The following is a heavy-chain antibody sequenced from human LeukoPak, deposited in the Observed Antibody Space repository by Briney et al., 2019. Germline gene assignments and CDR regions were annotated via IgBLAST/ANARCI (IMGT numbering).Heavy chain of an antibody. Sequence: GESLKISCKGSGYSFTSYWIGWVRQMPGKGLEWMGIIYPGDSDTRYSPSFQGQVTMSADKFISNAYLEVSSLKAVDTAMYCRGRRVGAWGVWAFDIWGQGTMVTVSS. CDR3: GRRVGAWGVWAFDI. CDR2: IYPGDSDT. CDR1: GYSFTSYW. V-gene: IGHV5-51*01. D-gene: IGHD1-26*01. J-gene: IGHJ3*02.